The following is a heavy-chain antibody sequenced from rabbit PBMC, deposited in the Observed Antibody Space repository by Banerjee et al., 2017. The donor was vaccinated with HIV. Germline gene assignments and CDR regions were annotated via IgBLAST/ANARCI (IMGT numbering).Heavy chain of an antibody. V-gene: IGHV1S45*01. J-gene: IGHJ4*01. CDR3: AKEPFGGYNYNL. CDR1: GFSFSRTD. CDR2: IDADSSGST. Sequence: QEQLEEFGGDLVKPGASLTLTCTASGFSFSRTDMCWVRQAPGKGLEWIGCIDADSSGSTYYAIWVNGRFIISKTSSTTVTLQMTSLTAADTATYFCAKEPFGGYNYNLWGQGTLVTV. D-gene: IGHD1-1*01.